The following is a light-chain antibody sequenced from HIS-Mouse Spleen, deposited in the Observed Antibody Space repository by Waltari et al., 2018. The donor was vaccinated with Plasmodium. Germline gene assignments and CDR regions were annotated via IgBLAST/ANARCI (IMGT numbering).Light chain of an antibody. J-gene: IGLJ1*01. CDR1: SSDVGGFNY. Sequence: QSALTQPRSVSGSPGQSVTISCTGTSSDVGGFNYVSWYQQHPGKAPKLRIYDVSKRPSGVPDRFSGSKSGNTASLTISGLQAEDEADYYCCSYAGSYTYVFGTGTKVTVL. CDR3: CSYAGSYTYV. V-gene: IGLV2-11*01. CDR2: DVS.